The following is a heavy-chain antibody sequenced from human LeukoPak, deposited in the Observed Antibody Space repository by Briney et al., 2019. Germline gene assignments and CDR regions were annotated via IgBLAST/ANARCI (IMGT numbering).Heavy chain of an antibody. D-gene: IGHD3-3*01. CDR1: GFTFNSYG. J-gene: IGHJ3*01. CDR3: AKSRSGYSSGAFDV. Sequence: GGSLRLSCAASGFTFNSYGMSWVRQAPGKGLEWVSAISGSGGSTYYAGSVKGRFTISRDNSKNTLYLQMNSLRAEDTAVYYCAKSRSGYSSGAFDVWGQGTMVTVSS. CDR2: ISGSGGST. V-gene: IGHV3-23*01.